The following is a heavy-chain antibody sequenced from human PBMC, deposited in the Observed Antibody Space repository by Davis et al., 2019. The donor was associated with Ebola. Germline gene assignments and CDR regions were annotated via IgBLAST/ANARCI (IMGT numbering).Heavy chain of an antibody. J-gene: IGHJ6*04. V-gene: IGHV4-38-2*02. Sequence: MPSETLSLTCTVSGYSISSGYYWGWIRQPPGKGLEWIGSIYHSGSTYYNPSLKSRVTISVDTSKNQFSLKLRSVTAADTAVYYCAREYCSSTSCYGGGMDVWGKGTTVTVSS. D-gene: IGHD2-2*01. CDR3: AREYCSSTSCYGGGMDV. CDR2: IYHSGST. CDR1: GYSISSGYY.